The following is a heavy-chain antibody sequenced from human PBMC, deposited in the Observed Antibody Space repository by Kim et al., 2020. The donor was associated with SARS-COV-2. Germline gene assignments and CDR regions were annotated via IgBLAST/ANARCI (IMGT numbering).Heavy chain of an antibody. CDR2: GST. CDR3: ARGRLLFDY. V-gene: IGHV4-59*09. Sequence: GSTNCNPALKSRVTISADTSKNQFSLKLSSVTAADTAVYYCARGRLLFDYWGQGTLVTVSS. J-gene: IGHJ4*02.